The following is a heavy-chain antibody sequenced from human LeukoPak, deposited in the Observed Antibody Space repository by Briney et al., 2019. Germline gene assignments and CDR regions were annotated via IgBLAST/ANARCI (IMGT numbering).Heavy chain of an antibody. V-gene: IGHV1-24*01. CDR2: FDPEDGET. Sequence: ASVKVSCKVSGYTLTELSMYWVRQAPGKGPEWMGGFDPEDGETIYAQKFQGRVTMTEDTSTDAAYMELSSLRSEDTAVYYCATGYSGSYYSDYWGQGTLVTVSS. D-gene: IGHD1-26*01. J-gene: IGHJ4*02. CDR1: GYTLTELS. CDR3: ATGYSGSYYSDY.